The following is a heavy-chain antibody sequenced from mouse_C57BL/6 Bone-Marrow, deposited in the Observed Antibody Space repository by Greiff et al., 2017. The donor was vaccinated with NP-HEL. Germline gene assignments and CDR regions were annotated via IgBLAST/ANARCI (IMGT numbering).Heavy chain of an antibody. CDR2: ISDGGSYT. V-gene: IGHV5-4*01. J-gene: IGHJ4*01. CDR1: GFTFSSYA. Sequence: EVKLMESGGGLVKPGGCLKLSCAASGFTFSSYAMSWVRQTPEKRLEWVATISDGGSYTYYPDNVKGRFTISRDNAKNNLYLQMSHLKSEDTAMYYCARDYRGYAMDYWGQGTSVTVSS. CDR3: ARDYRGYAMDY.